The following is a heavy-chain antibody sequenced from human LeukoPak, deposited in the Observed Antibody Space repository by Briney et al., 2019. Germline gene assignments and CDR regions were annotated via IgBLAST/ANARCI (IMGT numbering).Heavy chain of an antibody. D-gene: IGHD3-3*01. J-gene: IGHJ6*03. Sequence: SQTLSLTCTVSGGSISSHYWSWIRQPPGKELEWIGYIYYSGSTNYNPSLKSRVTISVDTSKNQFSLKLSSVTAADTAVYYCAREGSTYYDFWSGAGAGYMDVWGKGTTVTVSS. V-gene: IGHV4-59*11. CDR3: AREGSTYYDFWSGAGAGYMDV. CDR2: IYYSGST. CDR1: GGSISSHY.